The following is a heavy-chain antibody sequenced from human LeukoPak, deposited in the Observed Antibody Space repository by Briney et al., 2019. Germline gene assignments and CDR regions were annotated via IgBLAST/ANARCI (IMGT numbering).Heavy chain of an antibody. CDR1: GFTFSSYA. Sequence: GGSLRLSCAASGFTFSSYARSWVRQAQGKGLEWFSAISGSGCSKYYADSVKGRFTISRDNSKNTLYLQMNSLRAEDTAVYYCAKDAMYSSSWAVWGQGTTVTVSS. V-gene: IGHV3-23*01. CDR3: AKDAMYSSSWAV. J-gene: IGHJ6*02. CDR2: ISGSGCSK. D-gene: IGHD6-13*01.